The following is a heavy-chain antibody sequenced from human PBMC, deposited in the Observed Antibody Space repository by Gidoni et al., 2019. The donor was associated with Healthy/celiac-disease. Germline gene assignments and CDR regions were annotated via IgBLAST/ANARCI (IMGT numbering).Heavy chain of an antibody. V-gene: IGHV4-61*01. CDR1: GGSVSSGRYY. CDR3: ARDRIYYDSSGYLRYYFDC. D-gene: IGHD3-22*01. J-gene: IGHJ4*02. Sequence: QVQLQESGPGLAKPSETLSLTCTVSGGSVSSGRYYWRWIRQPPGKGLEWIGYIYYSGSTNYNPSLKSQVTISVDTSKNQFSLKLSSVTAADTAVYYCARDRIYYDSSGYLRYYFDCWGQGTLVTVSS. CDR2: IYYSGST.